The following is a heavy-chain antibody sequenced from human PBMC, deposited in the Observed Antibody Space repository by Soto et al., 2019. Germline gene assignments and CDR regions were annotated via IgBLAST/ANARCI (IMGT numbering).Heavy chain of an antibody. CDR3: ARDGPYYYASRMDV. CDR1: GIPVSSNY. Sequence: EVQLVESGGGLVQPGGSLRLSCVASGIPVSSNYMTWVRQAPGKGLEWVSVLHSGGDTYYANSVKGRFTISRLDSTNTLFLQMNSLTPEDTAVYYCARDGPYYYASRMDVWGQGTTVTVSS. CDR2: LHSGGDT. D-gene: IGHD3-10*01. J-gene: IGHJ6*02. V-gene: IGHV3-53*04.